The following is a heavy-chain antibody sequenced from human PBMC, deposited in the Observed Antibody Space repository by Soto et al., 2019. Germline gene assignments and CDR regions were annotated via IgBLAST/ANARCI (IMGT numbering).Heavy chain of an antibody. J-gene: IGHJ3*01. CDR2: ISSSSSYI. V-gene: IGHV3-21*01. CDR3: ASSPGFVDYAFDF. Sequence: GGSLRLSCAASGFTFSSYSMNWVRQAPGKGLEWVSSISSSSSYIYYADSVKGRFTISRDNAKNSLYLQMNSLRAEDTAVYYCASSPGFVDYAFDFWGQGTMVTVSS. CDR1: GFTFSSYS. D-gene: IGHD5-12*01.